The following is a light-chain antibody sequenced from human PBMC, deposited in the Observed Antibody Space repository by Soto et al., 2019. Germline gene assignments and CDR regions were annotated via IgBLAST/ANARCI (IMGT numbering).Light chain of an antibody. CDR1: QSLLHSNGYNY. Sequence: VMTQSPLSLPVTPGEPASISCRSSQSLLHSNGYNYLDWYLQKPGQSPQLLIYLGSNRASGVPDRFSGSGSGTDFTLKISRVEAEDVGVYYCMQALQTAPTFGPGTKVDIK. CDR2: LGS. CDR3: MQALQTAPT. J-gene: IGKJ3*01. V-gene: IGKV2-28*01.